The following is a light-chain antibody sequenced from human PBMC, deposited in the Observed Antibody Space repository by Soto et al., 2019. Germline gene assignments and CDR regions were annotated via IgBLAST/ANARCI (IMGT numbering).Light chain of an antibody. V-gene: IGKV1-12*01. CDR1: QGIRSW. CDR2: AAS. J-gene: IGKJ4*01. Sequence: DIQMTQSPSPVSPSVGARVPIIGRASQGIRSWLAWYQQKPGKAPKLLISAASSLQTGVPSRFSGSGSGTDFTLTISSLQPEDFATYYCQQANSFLLTFGGGTKVDIK. CDR3: QQANSFLLT.